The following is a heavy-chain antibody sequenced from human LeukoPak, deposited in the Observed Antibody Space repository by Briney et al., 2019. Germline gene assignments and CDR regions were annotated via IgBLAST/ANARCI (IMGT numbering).Heavy chain of an antibody. CDR1: GFTFSSYA. V-gene: IGHV3-64*01. Sequence: SGGSLRLSCAASGFTFSSYAMHWVRQAPGKGLEYVSAISSNGGSTYYANSVKGRFTISRDNSKNTLYLQMGSLRAEDMAVYYCAGGGVVIPTDYYFDYWGQGTLVTVSS. J-gene: IGHJ4*02. D-gene: IGHD3-3*01. CDR2: ISSNGGST. CDR3: AGGGVVIPTDYYFDY.